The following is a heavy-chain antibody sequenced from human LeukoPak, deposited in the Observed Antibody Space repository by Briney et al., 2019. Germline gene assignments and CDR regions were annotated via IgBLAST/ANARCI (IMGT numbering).Heavy chain of an antibody. D-gene: IGHD2-21*01. CDR2: ISGSGGST. CDR1: GFTFSSYA. CDR3: ARGSLGSSTSSDCCPLDY. Sequence: GGSLRLSCAASGFTFSSYAMSWVRQAPGKGLEWVSAISGSGGSTYYADSVKGRFTISRDNSKNTLYLQVNSLRAEDTAVFYCARGSLGSSTSSDCCPLDYWGQGALVTVSS. V-gene: IGHV3-23*01. J-gene: IGHJ4*02.